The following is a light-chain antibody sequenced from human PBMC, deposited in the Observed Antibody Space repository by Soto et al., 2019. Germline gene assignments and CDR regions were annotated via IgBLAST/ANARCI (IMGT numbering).Light chain of an antibody. V-gene: IGKV3-15*01. J-gene: IGKJ5*01. CDR2: DVS. CDR3: QQYNNWPFS. CDR1: QGVTTN. Sequence: IVMWQSPASLSVPPGERVTLSCRAGQGVTTNFAWYQQKSVQSPRLLIYDVSTRATGVPARFSGTGSETDFTLTTSGLQSEDSTVYFCQQYNNWPFSFGQGTRLEIK.